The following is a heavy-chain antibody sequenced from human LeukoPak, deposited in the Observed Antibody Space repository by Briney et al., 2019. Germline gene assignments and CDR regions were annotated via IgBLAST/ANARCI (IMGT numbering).Heavy chain of an antibody. CDR2: IYPGDSDT. CDR1: GYSFTSYW. J-gene: IGHJ5*02. Sequence: KNGESLKISCKGSGYSFTSYWIAWVRQMPGKGLEWMGIIYPGDSDTRYSPSFQGQVTISADKSISTAYLQWSSLKASDTAMYYCARQREQYCGGDCYGSGYRYWFDPWGQGTLVTVSS. CDR3: ARQREQYCGGDCYGSGYRYWFDP. V-gene: IGHV5-51*01. D-gene: IGHD2-21*02.